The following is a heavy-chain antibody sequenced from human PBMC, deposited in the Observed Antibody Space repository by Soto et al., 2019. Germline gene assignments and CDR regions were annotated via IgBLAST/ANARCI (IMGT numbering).Heavy chain of an antibody. CDR2: ISAYNGNT. D-gene: IGHD4-17*01. J-gene: IGHJ4*02. CDR3: ARDRTPMTTVTQSFDY. Sequence: QVQLVQSGAAVKKPGASVKVSCKASGYTFTSYGISWVRQAPGQGLEWMGWISAYNGNTNYAQKLQGRVTMTTDTSTSTAYMELRSLRSDDTAVYYCARDRTPMTTVTQSFDYWGQGTLVTVSS. CDR1: GYTFTSYG. V-gene: IGHV1-18*01.